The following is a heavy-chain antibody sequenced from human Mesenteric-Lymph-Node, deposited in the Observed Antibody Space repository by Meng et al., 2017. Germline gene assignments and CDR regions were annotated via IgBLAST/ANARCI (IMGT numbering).Heavy chain of an antibody. CDR2: IRSKAYGGTT. Sequence: GGPLRLSFAASGFTFSSYAMSWVRQAPGKGLEWVGFIRSKAYGGTTEYAASVKGRFTISRDDSKSIAYLQMNSLKTEDTAVYYCTRGFQWLVDYWGQGTLVTVSS. CDR1: GFTFSSYA. D-gene: IGHD6-19*01. J-gene: IGHJ4*02. CDR3: TRGFQWLVDY. V-gene: IGHV3-49*04.